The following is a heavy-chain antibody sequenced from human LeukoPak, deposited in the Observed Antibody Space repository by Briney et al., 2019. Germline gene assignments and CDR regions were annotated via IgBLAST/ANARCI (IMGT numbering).Heavy chain of an antibody. CDR3: ANLTPRGHGMDV. Sequence: GGSLRLSCRASGFTFRSLGMHWVRQAPGKGLEWVAVIAYNGSSAYYGDSVKGRFTISRDSSKNTLYLQLNSLRPEDTAVYYCANLTPRGHGMDVWGHGTTVIVSS. D-gene: IGHD3-10*01. V-gene: IGHV3-30*18. CDR1: GFTFRSLG. J-gene: IGHJ6*02. CDR2: IAYNGSSA.